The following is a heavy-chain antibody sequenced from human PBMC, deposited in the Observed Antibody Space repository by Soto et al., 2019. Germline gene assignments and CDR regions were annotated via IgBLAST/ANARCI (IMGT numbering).Heavy chain of an antibody. CDR2: IYYSGST. CDR3: ARVGTMVRGPSNWFDP. J-gene: IGHJ5*02. Sequence: QVQLQESGPGLVKPSQTLSLTCTVSGGSISSGDYYWSWIRQPPGKGLEWIGYIYYSGSTYYNPSLKSRVTISVDTSKNQFSLKLSSVTAADTAVYYCARVGTMVRGPSNWFDPWGQGTLVTVSS. D-gene: IGHD3-10*01. V-gene: IGHV4-30-4*01. CDR1: GGSISSGDYY.